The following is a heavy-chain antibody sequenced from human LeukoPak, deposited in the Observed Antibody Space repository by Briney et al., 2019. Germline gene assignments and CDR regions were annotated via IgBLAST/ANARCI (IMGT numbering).Heavy chain of an antibody. J-gene: IGHJ4*02. CDR2: ISSSSSYI. CDR3: ARCLAVAGIDY. Sequence: GGSLRLSCAASGFTFSSYSMNWVRQAPGKGLEWVSSISSSSSYIYYADSVKGRSTISRDNAKNSLYLQMNSLRAEDTAVYYCARCLAVAGIDYWGQGTLVTVSS. D-gene: IGHD6-19*01. CDR1: GFTFSSYS. V-gene: IGHV3-21*01.